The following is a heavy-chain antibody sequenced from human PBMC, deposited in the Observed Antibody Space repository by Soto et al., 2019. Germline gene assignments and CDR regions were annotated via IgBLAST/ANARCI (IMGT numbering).Heavy chain of an antibody. CDR2: ISSSSSTI. CDR1: GFTFSSYS. V-gene: IGHV3-48*01. CDR3: ARDPPPPAYSSSWYKGNFDY. Sequence: GGSLRLSCAASGFTFSSYSMNWVRQAPGKGLEWVSYISSSSSTIYYADSVKGRFTISRDNAKNSLYLQMDSLRAEDTAVYYCARDPPPPAYSSSWYKGNFDYWGQGTLVTVSS. D-gene: IGHD6-13*01. J-gene: IGHJ4*02.